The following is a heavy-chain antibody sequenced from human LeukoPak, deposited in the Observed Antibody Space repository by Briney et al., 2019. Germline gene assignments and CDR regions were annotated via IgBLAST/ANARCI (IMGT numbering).Heavy chain of an antibody. CDR2: IYHSGST. J-gene: IGHJ4*02. D-gene: IGHD3-22*01. V-gene: IGHV4-30-2*01. CDR1: GGSISSGGYY. CDR3: ARAPYSSYGDY. Sequence: SETLSLTCNVSGGSISSGGYYWSWIRQPPGKGLEWIGYIYHSGSTYCNPSLKSRVTISVDRSKNQFSLKLSSVTAADTAVYYCARAPYSSYGDYWGQGTLVTVAS.